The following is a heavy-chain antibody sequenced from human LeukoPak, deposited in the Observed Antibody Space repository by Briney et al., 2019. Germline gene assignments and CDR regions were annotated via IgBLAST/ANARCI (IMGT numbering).Heavy chain of an antibody. CDR1: GGSISSYY. D-gene: IGHD6-19*01. Sequence: SETLSLTCTVSGGSISSYYWSWIRQPAGKGLEWIGRIHTSGSTNYNPSLKSRVTMSVDTSKNQFSLKLSSVTAADTAVYYCARVGTGYSSGPVDYWGQGTLVTVSS. V-gene: IGHV4-4*07. J-gene: IGHJ4*02. CDR2: IHTSGST. CDR3: ARVGTGYSSGPVDY.